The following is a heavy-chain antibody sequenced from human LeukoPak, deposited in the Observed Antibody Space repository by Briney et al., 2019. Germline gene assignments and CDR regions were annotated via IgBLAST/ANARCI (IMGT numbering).Heavy chain of an antibody. V-gene: IGHV3-48*01. J-gene: IGHJ5*02. CDR1: GFTFSSYS. CDR2: ISSSSSTI. D-gene: IGHD2-2*01. CDR3: ARDTDIVVVPAAEP. Sequence: AGGSLRLSCAASGFTFSSYSMNWVRQAPGKGLEWVSYISSSSSTIYYADSVKGRFTTSRDNAKNSLYLQMNSPRAEDTAVYYCARDTDIVVVPAAEPWGQGTLVTVSS.